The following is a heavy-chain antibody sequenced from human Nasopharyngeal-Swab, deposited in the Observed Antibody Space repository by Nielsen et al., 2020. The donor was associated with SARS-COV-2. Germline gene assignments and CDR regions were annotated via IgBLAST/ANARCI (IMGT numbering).Heavy chain of an antibody. CDR3: ARGREAVTTYYYYYGMDV. Sequence: ASVKVSCKASGYTFTSYGISWVRQAPGQGLEWMGWISAYNGNTNYAQKFQGRVTMTRNTSISTAYMELSSLRSEDTAVYYCARGREAVTTYYYYYGMDVWGQGTTVTVSS. CDR1: GYTFTSYG. J-gene: IGHJ6*02. D-gene: IGHD4-17*01. V-gene: IGHV1-18*01. CDR2: ISAYNGNT.